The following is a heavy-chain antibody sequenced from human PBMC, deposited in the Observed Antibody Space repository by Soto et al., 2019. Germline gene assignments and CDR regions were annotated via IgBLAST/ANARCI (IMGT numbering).Heavy chain of an antibody. CDR3: AKDKPAAGSQWLVPI. CDR1: GFTFSSCA. CDR2: ISDSGGST. J-gene: IGHJ4*02. D-gene: IGHD6-19*01. V-gene: IGHV3-23*01. Sequence: VGSLRLSCAASGFTFSSCAMTWVRRAPGMGLQWVSAISDSGGSTYYADSVRGRFTISRDNSKNTLYLQLNSLGAEDTAVYYCAKDKPAAGSQWLVPIWGRGTLVTVSS.